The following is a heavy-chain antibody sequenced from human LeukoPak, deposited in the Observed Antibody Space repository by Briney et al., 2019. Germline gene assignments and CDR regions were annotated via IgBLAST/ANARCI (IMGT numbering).Heavy chain of an antibody. CDR3: AKNSRAYTVNVRWVIDY. D-gene: IGHD3-10*02. V-gene: IGHV3-23*01. J-gene: IGHJ4*02. CDR1: GFTFGSYG. CDR2: ITTSGGPS. Sequence: PGGSLRLSCSTSGFTFGSYGMTWVRQAPGKGLEWVSEITTSGGPSFYTDSVKGRFTISRDNSKDTVYLQMDSLRVEDTAVYYCAKNSRAYTVNVRWVIDYWGQGALVTVSS.